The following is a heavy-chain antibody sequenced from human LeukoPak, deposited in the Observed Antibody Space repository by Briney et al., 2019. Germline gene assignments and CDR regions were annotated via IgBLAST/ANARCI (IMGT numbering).Heavy chain of an antibody. J-gene: IGHJ4*02. Sequence: SETLSLTCAVYGESFSGYFWNWIRQPPGKGLEWIGEINHSGSTSNHNPSLKSRVTISVDKSKNQFSLKLSSVTAADTAVYYCAVDSSGYHHFDYWGQGTLVTVSS. CDR3: AVDSSGYHHFDY. CDR2: INHSGSTS. V-gene: IGHV4-34*01. D-gene: IGHD3-22*01. CDR1: GESFSGYF.